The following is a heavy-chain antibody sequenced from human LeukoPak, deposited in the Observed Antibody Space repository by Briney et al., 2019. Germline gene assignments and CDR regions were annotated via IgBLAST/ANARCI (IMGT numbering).Heavy chain of an antibody. V-gene: IGHV3-23*01. J-gene: IGHJ4*02. D-gene: IGHD1-26*01. CDR3: AKGKVNHLGALDY. CDR1: GFTFSSYA. Sequence: PGGSLRLSCAASGFTFSSYAMTWVRQIPGKGLEWVSTISESGGGSYSGGGTYYGDSVKGRFIISKDGSTKTLFLQMARLRADDTGIYYCAKGKVNHLGALDYWGQGALVTVSS. CDR2: ISESGGGSYSGGGT.